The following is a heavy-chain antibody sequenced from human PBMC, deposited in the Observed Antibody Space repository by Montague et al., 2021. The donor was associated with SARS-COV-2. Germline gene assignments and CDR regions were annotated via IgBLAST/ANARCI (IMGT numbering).Heavy chain of an antibody. Sequence: SLRLSCAASGFTFSTYTMNWVRQAPGQGLEWVSSITASSIYIYYADSVKGRFTISRDNAKNSPYLQMNSLRAEDTAVYYCTRDAFTMIIDAFNIWGQGTKVTVSS. CDR1: GFTFSTYT. D-gene: IGHD3-22*01. CDR2: ITASSIYI. V-gene: IGHV3-21*01. J-gene: IGHJ3*02. CDR3: TRDAFTMIIDAFNI.